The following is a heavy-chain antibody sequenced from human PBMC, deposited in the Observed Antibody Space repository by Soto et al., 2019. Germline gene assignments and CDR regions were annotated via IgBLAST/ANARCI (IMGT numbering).Heavy chain of an antibody. J-gene: IGHJ4*03. V-gene: IGHV4-59*01. D-gene: IGHD6-6*01. CDR1: GGSISSYY. CDR3: ARVSIAARSVSFDY. Sequence: SETLSLTCTVSGGSISSYYWSWIRQPPGKGLEWIGYIYYSGSTNYNPPLKSRVTISVDTSKNQFSLKLSSVTAADTAVYYCARVSIAARSVSFDYWGQGTTVTVSS. CDR2: IYYSGST.